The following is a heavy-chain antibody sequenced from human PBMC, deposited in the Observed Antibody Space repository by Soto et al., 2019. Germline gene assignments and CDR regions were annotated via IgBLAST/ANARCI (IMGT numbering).Heavy chain of an antibody. J-gene: IGHJ5*02. D-gene: IGHD3-22*01. V-gene: IGHV1-69*01. Sequence: QVQLVQSGAEVKKPGSSVKVSCKASGGTFSSYAISWVRQAPGQGLEWMGGIIPIFGTANYAQKFQGRVTITTDESTSTAYMELSSLRSEDTAVYYCARDLGGDYYDSSVHAWFDPWGQGTLVTVSS. CDR1: GGTFSSYA. CDR2: IIPIFGTA. CDR3: ARDLGGDYYDSSVHAWFDP.